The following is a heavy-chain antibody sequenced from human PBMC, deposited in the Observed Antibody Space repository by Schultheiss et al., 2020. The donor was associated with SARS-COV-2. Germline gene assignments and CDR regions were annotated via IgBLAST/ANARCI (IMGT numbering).Heavy chain of an antibody. CDR3: ARSEWFGDAFDI. D-gene: IGHD3-10*01. V-gene: IGHV4-59*08. CDR1: GGSISSYY. CDR2: IYYSGST. J-gene: IGHJ3*02. Sequence: SETLSLTCTVSGGSISSYYWSWIRQPPGKGLEWIGYIYYSGSTYYNPSLKSRVTISVDTSKNQFSLKLSSVTAADTAVYYCARSEWFGDAFDIWGQGTMVTVSS.